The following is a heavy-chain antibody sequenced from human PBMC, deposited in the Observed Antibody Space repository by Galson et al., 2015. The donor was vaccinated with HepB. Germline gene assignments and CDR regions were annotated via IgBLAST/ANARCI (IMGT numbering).Heavy chain of an antibody. Sequence: CAISGDSVSSNSAAWNWIRQSPSRGLEWLGRTYYRSKWYNDYAVSVKSRITINPDTSKNQFSLQLNSVTPEDTAVYYCWGTKYSSGWYAFADVWGQGTTVTVSS. CDR2: TYYRSKWYN. CDR1: GDSVSSNSAA. D-gene: IGHD6-19*01. V-gene: IGHV6-1*01. J-gene: IGHJ6*02. CDR3: WGTKYSSGWYAFADV.